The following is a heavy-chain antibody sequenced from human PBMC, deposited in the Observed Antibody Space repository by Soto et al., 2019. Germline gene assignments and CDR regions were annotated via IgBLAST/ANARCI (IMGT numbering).Heavy chain of an antibody. CDR1: GYTFTSYG. D-gene: IGHD3-3*01. Sequence: SVKVSCKASGYTFTSYGISWVRQAPGQGLEWMGWISAYNGNTNYAQKLQGRVTMTTDTSTSTAYMELRSLRSDDTAVYYCARGEATIFGVVTYYYYGMDVWGQGTTVTVSS. V-gene: IGHV1-18*01. CDR2: ISAYNGNT. CDR3: ARGEATIFGVVTYYYYGMDV. J-gene: IGHJ6*02.